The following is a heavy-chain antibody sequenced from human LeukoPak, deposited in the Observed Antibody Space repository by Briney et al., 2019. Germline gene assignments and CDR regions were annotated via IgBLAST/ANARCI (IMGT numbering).Heavy chain of an antibody. CDR3: ARLSGNYYFDY. CDR1: GFTFSNYA. D-gene: IGHD1-26*01. V-gene: IGHV3-23*01. Sequence: GGSLRLSCAASGFTFSNYAMTWVRQAPGKGLEWVSAVSGNGVSTFYTDSVKGRFSISRDNSKNSVYLQMNSLRADDTAVYYCARLSGNYYFDYWGQGTLVTVSS. CDR2: VSGNGVST. J-gene: IGHJ4*02.